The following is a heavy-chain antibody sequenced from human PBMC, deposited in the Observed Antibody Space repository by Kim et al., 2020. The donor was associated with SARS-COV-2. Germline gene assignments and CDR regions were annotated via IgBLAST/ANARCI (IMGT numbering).Heavy chain of an antibody. D-gene: IGHD2-15*01. CDR3: TIPRQVVVPAGLDP. V-gene: IGHV3-15*01. Sequence: GGSLRLSCAASGFTFSNAWMSWVRQAPGKGLEWVGRIKSKTDGGTTDYAAPVKGRFTISRDDSKNTLYLQMNSLKTEDTAVYYCTIPRQVVVPAGLDPWGQGTLVTVSS. CDR2: IKSKTDGGTT. CDR1: GFTFSNAW. J-gene: IGHJ5*02.